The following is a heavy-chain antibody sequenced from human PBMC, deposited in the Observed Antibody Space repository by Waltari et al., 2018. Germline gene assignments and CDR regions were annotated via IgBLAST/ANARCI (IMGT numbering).Heavy chain of an antibody. CDR1: GFPFGTSG. V-gene: IGHV3-48*01. CDR3: ARGMYMYTWSV. Sequence: EVQLVESGGGLVQPGGSLRLSCAPSGFPFGTSGMHWVRRPPGRGLEWLSYITNSGMVYYAESVKGRFTVSRDNAQNSLFLQMDSLRVEDTATYYCARGMYMYTWSVWGQGTTVTVSS. CDR2: ITNSGMV. D-gene: IGHD1-1*01. J-gene: IGHJ6*02.